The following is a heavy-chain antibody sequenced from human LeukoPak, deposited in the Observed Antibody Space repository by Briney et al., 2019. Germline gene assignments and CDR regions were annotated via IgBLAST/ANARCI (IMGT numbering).Heavy chain of an antibody. CDR2: ISGSGGST. V-gene: IGHV3-23*01. D-gene: IGHD3-22*01. J-gene: IGHJ4*02. CDR1: GFTFSSYA. CDR3: AKLSPPQDSSGYYLWDY. Sequence: GGSLRLSCAASGFTFSSYAMSWVRQAPGKGLEWVSAISGSGGSTYYADSVKGRFTISRDNSKNTLYLQMNSLRAEDTAVYYCAKLSPPQDSSGYYLWDYWGQGTLVTVSS.